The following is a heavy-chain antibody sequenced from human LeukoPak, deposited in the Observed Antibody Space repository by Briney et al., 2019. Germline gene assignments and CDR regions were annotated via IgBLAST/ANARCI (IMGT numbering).Heavy chain of an antibody. CDR2: ISGSGGST. CDR3: ARVGDYYYYFIHV. CDR1: GFTFSSYG. Sequence: GGSLRLSCAASGFTFSSYGMSWVRQAPGKGLEWVSAISGSGGSTYYADSVKGRFTISRDNAKNSLYLQMNSLRAEDTAVYYCARVGDYYYYFIHVWGKGTTVTISS. V-gene: IGHV3-23*01. J-gene: IGHJ6*03.